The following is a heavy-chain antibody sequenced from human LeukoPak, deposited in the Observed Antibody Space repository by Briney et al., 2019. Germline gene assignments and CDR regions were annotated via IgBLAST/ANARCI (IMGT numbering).Heavy chain of an antibody. CDR1: GFTFDDYG. D-gene: IGHD3-3*01. V-gene: IGHV3-23*01. CDR2: INFSGGTT. Sequence: HPGGSLRLSCAASGFTFDDYGMSWVRQAPGKGLEWVSAINFSGGTTYYADSVKGRFTISRDNFKNTLYLQMNGLRADDTAVYYCAKRSGYYLFDYWGQGTLVTVSS. J-gene: IGHJ4*02. CDR3: AKRSGYYLFDY.